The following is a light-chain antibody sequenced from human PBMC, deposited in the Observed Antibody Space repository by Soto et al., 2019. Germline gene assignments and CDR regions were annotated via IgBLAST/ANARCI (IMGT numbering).Light chain of an antibody. CDR1: SSDVGGYNY. Sequence: QSALTQPPSASGSPGQSVTISCTGTSSDVGGYNYVSWYQQHPGKAPKLIIYEVSKRPSGVPDRFSGSKSGNTASLTVSGLQAEDEADYCCCSYAGSRTRYVFGTGTKVTVL. CDR2: EVS. J-gene: IGLJ1*01. V-gene: IGLV2-8*01. CDR3: CSYAGSRTRYV.